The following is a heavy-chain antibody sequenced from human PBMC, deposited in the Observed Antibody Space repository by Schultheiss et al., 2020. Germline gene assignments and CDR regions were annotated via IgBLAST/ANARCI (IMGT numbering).Heavy chain of an antibody. CDR1: GYTFSAYT. V-gene: IGHV3-23*01. J-gene: IGHJ4*02. D-gene: IGHD3-22*01. CDR3: ANLGYYYDSSGPDY. CDR2: ISGSGGST. Sequence: GSLRLSCVASGYTFSAYTMNWVRQAPGKGLEWVSAISGSGGSTYYADSVKGRFTISRDNSKNTLYLQMNSLRAEDTAVYYCANLGYYYDSSGPDYWGQGTLVTVSS.